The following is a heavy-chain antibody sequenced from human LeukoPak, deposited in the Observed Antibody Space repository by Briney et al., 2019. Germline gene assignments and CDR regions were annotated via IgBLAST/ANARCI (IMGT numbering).Heavy chain of an antibody. CDR3: ERHPLLRFLEWLPVTYFDY. D-gene: IGHD3-3*01. Sequence: PSETLSLTCTVSGGSISSSSYYWGWIRQPPGKGLEWIGSIYYSGSTYYNPSLKSRVTISVDTSKNQFSLKLSSVTAADTAVYSCERHPLLRFLEWLPVTYFDYWGQGTLVTVSS. CDR1: GGSISSSSYY. J-gene: IGHJ4*02. CDR2: IYYSGST. V-gene: IGHV4-39*01.